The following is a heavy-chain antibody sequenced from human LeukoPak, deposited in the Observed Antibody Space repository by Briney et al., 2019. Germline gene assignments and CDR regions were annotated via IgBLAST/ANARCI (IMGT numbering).Heavy chain of an antibody. CDR3: ARDSYGFWSGYYNWFDP. D-gene: IGHD3-3*01. V-gene: IGHV4-31*03. J-gene: IGHJ5*02. CDR1: GGSISSGGYY. Sequence: SETLSLTCTVSGGSISSGGYYWSWIRQHPGKGLEWIVYIYYSGSTYYNPSLKSRVTISVDTSKNQFSLKLSSVTAADTAVYYCARDSYGFWSGYYNWFDPWGRGTLVTVSS. CDR2: IYYSGST.